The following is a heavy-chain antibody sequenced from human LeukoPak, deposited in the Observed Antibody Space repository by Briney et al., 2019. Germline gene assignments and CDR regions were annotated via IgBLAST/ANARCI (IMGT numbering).Heavy chain of an antibody. V-gene: IGHV3-11*01. CDR3: ARSIGLTGGGVDV. CDR1: GFTFSDYN. Sequence: PGASLRLSCAASGFTFSDYNMNWVRQAPGKGLEWVSYITDSGNTIHYADSVKGRFTISRDNAKNSLYLQMNSLRAEDTAVYYCARSIGLTGGGVDVWGQGTTVTVSS. CDR2: ITDSGNTI. D-gene: IGHD3-9*01. J-gene: IGHJ6*02.